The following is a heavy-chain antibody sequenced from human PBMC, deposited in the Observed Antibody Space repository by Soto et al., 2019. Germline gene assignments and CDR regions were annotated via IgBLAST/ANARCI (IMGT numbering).Heavy chain of an antibody. V-gene: IGHV3-7*01. CDR1: GFTFGNYW. Sequence: ESGGGLVQPGGSLRLSCAASGFTFGNYWMSWVRQAPGKGLEWVANIKQDGSEKHYVDSVKGRFTIARDNAKKSLFLQLNSLRAEDTAVYYCAELDYYGSGRFFYWGQGTLVTVSS. J-gene: IGHJ4*02. CDR3: AELDYYGSGRFFY. CDR2: IKQDGSEK. D-gene: IGHD3-10*01.